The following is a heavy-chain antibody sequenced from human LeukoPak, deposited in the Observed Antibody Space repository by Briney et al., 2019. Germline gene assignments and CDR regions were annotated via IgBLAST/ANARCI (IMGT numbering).Heavy chain of an antibody. D-gene: IGHD2-2*01. J-gene: IGHJ1*01. CDR2: IIPIFGTA. CDR1: GGTFSSYA. CDR3: AREGDHDIVVVPAAPAEYFQH. Sequence: ASVKVSCKASGGTFSSYAISWVRQAPGQGLEWMGGIIPIFGTANYAQKFQGRVTITADESTSTAYMELSSLRSEDTAVYYCAREGDHDIVVVPAAPAEYFQHWGQGTLVTVSS. V-gene: IGHV1-69*01.